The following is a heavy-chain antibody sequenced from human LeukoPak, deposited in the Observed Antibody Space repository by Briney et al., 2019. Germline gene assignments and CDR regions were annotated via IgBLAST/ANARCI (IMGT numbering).Heavy chain of an antibody. J-gene: IGHJ4*02. CDR2: ISGSGGST. CDR1: GFTFSSYG. D-gene: IGHD2-2*01. CDR3: AKDGYCSSTSCPLSRFDY. V-gene: IGHV3-23*01. Sequence: GGSLRLSCAASGFTFSSYGMSWVRQAPGKGLEWVSAISGSGGSTYYADSVKGRFTISRDNSKNTLYLQMNSLRAEDTAVYYCAKDGYCSSTSCPLSRFDYWGQGILVTVSS.